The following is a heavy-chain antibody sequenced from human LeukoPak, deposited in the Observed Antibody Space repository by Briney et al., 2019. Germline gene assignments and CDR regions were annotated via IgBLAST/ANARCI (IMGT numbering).Heavy chain of an antibody. Sequence: PSQTLSLTCTVSGGSISSGSYYWNWLRQPAGRGLEWIGRIYTSGSTNYNPSHKSRVTISVDTSKNQFSLKLSSVTAADTAVYYCARDYSAIFGVWGKGTTVTVSS. V-gene: IGHV4-61*02. CDR1: GGSISSGSYY. CDR2: IYTSGST. J-gene: IGHJ6*04. CDR3: ARDYSAIFGV. D-gene: IGHD3-3*01.